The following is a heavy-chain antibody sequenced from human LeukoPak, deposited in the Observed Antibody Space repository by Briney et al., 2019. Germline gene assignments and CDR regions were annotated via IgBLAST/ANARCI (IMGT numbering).Heavy chain of an antibody. J-gene: IGHJ4*02. V-gene: IGHV4-4*07. Sequence: SETLSLTCTVSGGSIRSYHWSWIRQPAGKGLEWIGFIYTRGSTKDNPSLKSRVTMSVDTSKNQVSLRLSSVTAADTAVYYCARSRSYGDYIVFLSDWGQGTLVTVSS. CDR3: ARSRSYGDYIVFLSD. D-gene: IGHD4-17*01. CDR1: GGSIRSYH. CDR2: IYTRGST.